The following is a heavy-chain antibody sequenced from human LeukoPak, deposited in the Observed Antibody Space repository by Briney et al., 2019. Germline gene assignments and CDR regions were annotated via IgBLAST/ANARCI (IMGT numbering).Heavy chain of an antibody. CDR3: ARGKPPYYYDSSGYYYDY. CDR2: IYYSGST. D-gene: IGHD3-22*01. CDR1: GGSISTYY. J-gene: IGHJ4*02. V-gene: IGHV4-59*08. Sequence: SETLSLTCTVSGGSISTYYWSWIRQPPGKGLEWIGYIYYSGSTTYKSSLKSRVTISVDTSKNQFSLKLSSVTAADTAVYYCARGKPPYYYDSSGYYYDYWGQGTLVTVSS.